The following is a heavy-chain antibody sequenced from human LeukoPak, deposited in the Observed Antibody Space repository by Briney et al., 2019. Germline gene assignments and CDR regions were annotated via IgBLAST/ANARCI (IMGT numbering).Heavy chain of an antibody. J-gene: IGHJ6*02. Sequence: GGSLRLSCAASGSTFTNAWMSWVRQAPGKGREWVGHIKSKTEGGTTDYSAPVTGRLTISRDDSKNTLYLQMNSLKTEDTAVYYCTTGPFDYYGSASYLANGMDVWGQGTTVTVSS. V-gene: IGHV3-15*01. CDR1: GSTFTNAW. CDR2: IKSKTEGGTT. D-gene: IGHD3-10*01. CDR3: TTGPFDYYGSASYLANGMDV.